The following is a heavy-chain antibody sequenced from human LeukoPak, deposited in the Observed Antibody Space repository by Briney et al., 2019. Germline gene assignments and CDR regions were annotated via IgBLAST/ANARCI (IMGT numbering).Heavy chain of an antibody. CDR2: ISYDGSNK. D-gene: IGHD3-10*01. CDR3: AVNYYGSGSYYEFDY. Sequence: GGSLRLSCAASGFAFSSYTIHWVRQAPGKGLEWVAVISYDGSNKYYADSVKGRFTISRDNSKNTLYLQMNSLRAEDTAVYYCAVNYYGSGSYYEFDYWGQGTLVTVSS. J-gene: IGHJ4*02. CDR1: GFAFSSYT. V-gene: IGHV3-30*03.